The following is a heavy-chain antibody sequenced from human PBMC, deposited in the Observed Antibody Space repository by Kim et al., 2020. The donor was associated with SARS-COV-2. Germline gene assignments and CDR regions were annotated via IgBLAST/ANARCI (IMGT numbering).Heavy chain of an antibody. CDR1: GFTFSSYA. CDR2: ISYDGSNK. J-gene: IGHJ4*02. Sequence: GSLRLSCAASGFTFSSYAMNWVRQAPGKGLEWVAVISYDGSNKYYADSVKGRFTISRDNSKNTLYLQMNSLRAEDTAVYYCARGFITMVRGVMDYWGQG. D-gene: IGHD3-10*01. V-gene: IGHV3-30*04. CDR3: ARGFITMVRGVMDY.